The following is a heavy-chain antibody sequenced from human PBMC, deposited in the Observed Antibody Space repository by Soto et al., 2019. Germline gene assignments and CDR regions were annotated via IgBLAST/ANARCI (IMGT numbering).Heavy chain of an antibody. J-gene: IGHJ4*02. CDR3: ARLPSRHLVDY. Sequence: LSLTCTVSGSSINSSGYYLGWIRQPPGKGLEWIGSMFYGVSTYYNPSLKSRVTVSVDTSKNQFSLNLRSVTAADTAVYYCARLPSRHLVDYWGQGTLVTVSS. V-gene: IGHV4-39*01. CDR1: GSSINSSGYY. D-gene: IGHD3-3*02. CDR2: MFYGVST.